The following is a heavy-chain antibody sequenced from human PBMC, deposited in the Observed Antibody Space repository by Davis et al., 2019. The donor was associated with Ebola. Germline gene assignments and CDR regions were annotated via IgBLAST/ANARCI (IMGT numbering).Heavy chain of an antibody. CDR2: IRSNGGST. CDR1: GFTFSSYA. D-gene: IGHD3-9*01. CDR3: ARDRLVDGYYDILTGPQHYGMDV. V-gene: IGHV3-64*04. Sequence: PGGSLRLSCAASGFTFSSYAMHWVRQAPGKGLEHVSAIRSNGGSTYYADSVKGRLTISRDNSKNTLYLQMNSLRDEDTAVYYCARDRLVDGYYDILTGPQHYGMDVWGQGTTVTVSS. J-gene: IGHJ6*02.